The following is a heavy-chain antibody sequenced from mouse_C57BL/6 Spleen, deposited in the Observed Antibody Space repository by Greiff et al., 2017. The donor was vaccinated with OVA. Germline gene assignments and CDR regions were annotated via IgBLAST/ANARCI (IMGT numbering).Heavy chain of an antibody. V-gene: IGHV10-1*01. Sequence: EVNVVESGGGLVQPKGSLKLSCAASGFSFNTYAMNWVRQAPGKGLEWVARIRSKSNNYATYYADSVKDRFTISRDDSESMLYLQMNNLKTEDTAMYYCVRQLGPYWYFDVWGTGTTVTVSS. CDR2: IRSKSNNYAT. J-gene: IGHJ1*03. D-gene: IGHD4-1*01. CDR1: GFSFNTYA. CDR3: VRQLGPYWYFDV.